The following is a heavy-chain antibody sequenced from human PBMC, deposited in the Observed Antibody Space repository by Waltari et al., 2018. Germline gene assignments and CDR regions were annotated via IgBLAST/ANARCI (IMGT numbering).Heavy chain of an antibody. Sequence: QVHLVQSGAEVKKSGASVKVSCKASGYSFGGFYLYWVRQAPGQGLEWMGWINHTNGVTNYAQKFQGRVTMTRDTSINSVYMDLSRLRSDDTAVYFCARGVGGSSPFDYWGRGTLVTVSS. CDR2: INHTNGVT. V-gene: IGHV1-2*02. D-gene: IGHD3-16*01. J-gene: IGHJ4*02. CDR1: GYSFGGFY. CDR3: ARGVGGSSPFDY.